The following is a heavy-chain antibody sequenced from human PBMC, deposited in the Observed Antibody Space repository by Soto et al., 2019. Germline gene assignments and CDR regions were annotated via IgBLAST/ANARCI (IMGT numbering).Heavy chain of an antibody. Sequence: GGSLRLSCAASGFTFSSYSMNWVRQAPGKGLEWVSSISSSSSYIYYADSVKGRFTISRDNAKNSLYLQMNSLRAEDTAVYYCARDPREWLLQQGYFDYWGQGTLVTVSS. V-gene: IGHV3-21*01. CDR2: ISSSSSYI. CDR3: ARDPREWLLQQGYFDY. D-gene: IGHD3-3*01. J-gene: IGHJ4*02. CDR1: GFTFSSYS.